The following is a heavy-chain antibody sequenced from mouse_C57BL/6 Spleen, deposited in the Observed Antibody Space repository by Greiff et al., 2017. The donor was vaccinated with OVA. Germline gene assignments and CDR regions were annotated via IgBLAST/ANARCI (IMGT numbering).Heavy chain of an antibody. CDR1: GFTLTSYA. J-gene: IGHJ1*03. Sequence: VQLVESGPGLVAPSQSLSITCTVSGFTLTSYAISWVRQPPGKGLEWLGVLWTGGGTNYNSALKSRLSISKDNSKSQVFLKMNSLQTDDTARYYCARNLKGSSHWYFDVWGTGTTVTVSS. CDR3: ARNLKGSSHWYFDV. V-gene: IGHV2-9-1*01. CDR2: LWTGGGT. D-gene: IGHD1-1*01.